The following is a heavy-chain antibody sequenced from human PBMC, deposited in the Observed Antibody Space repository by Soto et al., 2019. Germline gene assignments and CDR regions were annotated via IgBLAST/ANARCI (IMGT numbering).Heavy chain of an antibody. CDR2: IKTDGSRT. J-gene: IGHJ4*02. V-gene: IGHV3-74*01. Sequence: PGGSLRLSCEASGFTFTNYWMHWVRQAPGKGLVWVSRIKTDGSRTNYGDSVKGRFTIFRDNAKNTLYLEMNSLRAEDTAVYYCARPSTYSTFFDYWGQGTLVTVSS. CDR3: ARPSTYSTFFDY. CDR1: GFTFTNYW. D-gene: IGHD6-13*01.